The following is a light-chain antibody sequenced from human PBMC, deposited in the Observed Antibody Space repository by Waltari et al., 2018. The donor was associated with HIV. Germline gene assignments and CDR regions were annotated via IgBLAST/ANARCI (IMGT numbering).Light chain of an antibody. Sequence: ETVMTQSPATLSVSPGERATLSCRASQRVSSNLAWYQQKPGQAPRLLIYGASTRATGTPARFSGSGSGTEFTLTISSLQSEDFAVYYCQQYNEWPPWTFGQGTKVEIK. CDR3: QQYNEWPPWT. V-gene: IGKV3-15*01. J-gene: IGKJ1*01. CDR1: QRVSSN. CDR2: GAS.